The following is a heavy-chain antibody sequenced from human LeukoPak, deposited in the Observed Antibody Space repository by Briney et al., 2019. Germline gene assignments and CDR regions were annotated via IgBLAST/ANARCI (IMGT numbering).Heavy chain of an antibody. J-gene: IGHJ4*02. V-gene: IGHV1-46*01. D-gene: IGHD3-10*01. CDR1: GYTFTSYY. CDR2: INPSGGST. Sequence: ASVKVSCKASGYTFTSYYMHWVRQAPGQGLEWMGIINPSGGSTSYAQKFQGRVTMTRDTSTSTVYMELSGLRSEDTAVYYCARDSPNYYGSGSPLDYWGQGTLVTVSS. CDR3: ARDSPNYYGSGSPLDY.